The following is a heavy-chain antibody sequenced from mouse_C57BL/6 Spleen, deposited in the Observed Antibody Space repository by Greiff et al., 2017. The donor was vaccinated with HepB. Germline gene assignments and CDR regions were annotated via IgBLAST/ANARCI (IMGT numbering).Heavy chain of an antibody. CDR3: AGLLLRDEAMDY. J-gene: IGHJ4*01. CDR1: GYSFTSYY. Sequence: VKLQQSGPELVKPGASVKISCKASGYSFTSYYIHWVKQRPGQGLEWIGWIYPGSGNTKYNEKFKGKATLTADTSSSTAYMQLSSLTSEDSAVYYCAGLLLRDEAMDYWGQGTSVTVSS. V-gene: IGHV1-66*01. D-gene: IGHD1-1*01. CDR2: IYPGSGNT.